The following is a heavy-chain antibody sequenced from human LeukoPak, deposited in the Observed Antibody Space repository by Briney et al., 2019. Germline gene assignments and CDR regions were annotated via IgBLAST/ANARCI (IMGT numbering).Heavy chain of an antibody. CDR1: GFTFSSYW. D-gene: IGHD5-18*01. Sequence: GGSLRLSCAASGFTFSSYWMHWVRQAPGKGLVWVSCINSDGSSTSYADSVKGRFTISRDNAKNTLYLQMNSLRAEDTAVYYCARDQADTALDYWGQGTLVTVSS. J-gene: IGHJ4*02. V-gene: IGHV3-74*01. CDR3: ARDQADTALDY. CDR2: INSDGSST.